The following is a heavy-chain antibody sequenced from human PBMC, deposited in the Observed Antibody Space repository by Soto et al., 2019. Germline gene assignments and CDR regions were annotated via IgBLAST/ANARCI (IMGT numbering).Heavy chain of an antibody. CDR3: ARSEYSSGWYHWYFDR. D-gene: IGHD6-19*01. V-gene: IGHV1-3*01. CDR1: GYTFTNYG. J-gene: IGHJ2*01. Sequence: QVQLVQSGAEVKKPGASVKVSCKASGYTFTNYGIHWVRQAPGQRLEWMGWINAGNGNTKYSQIFQGRVTITRDTPASTAYVELSSLRSDNTAVFYCARSEYSSGWYHWYFDRWGRGTLVSVSS. CDR2: INAGNGNT.